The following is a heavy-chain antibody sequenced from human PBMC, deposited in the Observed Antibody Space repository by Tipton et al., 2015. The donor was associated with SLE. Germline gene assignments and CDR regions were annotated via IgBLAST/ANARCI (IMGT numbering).Heavy chain of an antibody. V-gene: IGHV4-39*01. J-gene: IGHJ2*01. CDR3: ARCQGSTVTTNWYFDL. Sequence: LSLTCTVSGGSISSSSYYWGWIRQPPGKGLEWIGSIYYSGSTYYNPSLKSRVTISVDTSKNQFSLKLSSVTAADTAVYYCARCQGSTVTTNWYFDLWGRGTLVTVSS. CDR2: IYYSGST. CDR1: GGSISSSSYY. D-gene: IGHD4-17*01.